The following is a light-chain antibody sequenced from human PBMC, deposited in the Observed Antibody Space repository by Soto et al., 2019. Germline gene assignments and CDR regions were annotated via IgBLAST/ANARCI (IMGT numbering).Light chain of an antibody. CDR2: DVS. CDR3: QQRSDWPWT. CDR1: ESVTDY. V-gene: IGKV3-11*01. J-gene: IGKJ1*01. Sequence: EIALTQSPATLSLSPGERGTLSCRASESVTDYLAWYQQKPGQAPRLLVYDVSNRAAGIPTRFSGGGSGTDFTLTISNVEPEDFAVYYCQQRSDWPWTFGQGTKVGIK.